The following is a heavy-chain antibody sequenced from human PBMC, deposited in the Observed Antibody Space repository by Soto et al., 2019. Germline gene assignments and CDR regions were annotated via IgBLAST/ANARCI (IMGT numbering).Heavy chain of an antibody. D-gene: IGHD2-15*01. CDR3: ARGSTVAAILFDY. J-gene: IGHJ4*02. CDR2: IFYSGST. Sequence: SETLSLTCTVSGDSISSSNYFWGWIRQPPGKGLEWIGTIFYSGSTYYNPSLKSRVTISVDTSKNQFSLRLRSVTAADTAVYYCARGSTVAAILFDYWGQGTLVTVSS. CDR1: GDSISSSNYF. V-gene: IGHV4-39*07.